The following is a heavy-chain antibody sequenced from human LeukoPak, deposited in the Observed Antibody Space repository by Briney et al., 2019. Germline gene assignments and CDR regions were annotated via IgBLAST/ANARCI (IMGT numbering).Heavy chain of an antibody. CDR1: GFSGSSNY. D-gene: IGHD5-12*01. J-gene: IGHJ4*02. Sequence: GGSLRLSGAAPGFSGSSNYMSWVRQGPGKGLEWVSVIYTGGRTYYEESVKGRFTISGDNSKNPLYLQMNSLRAEDTAVYYCASPSEYSDYGWPLFEYWGQGTLVPVPS. V-gene: IGHV3-53*01. CDR2: IYTGGRT. CDR3: ASPSEYSDYGWPLFEY.